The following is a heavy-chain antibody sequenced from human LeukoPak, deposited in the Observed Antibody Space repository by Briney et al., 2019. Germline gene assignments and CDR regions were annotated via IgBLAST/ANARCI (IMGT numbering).Heavy chain of an antibody. Sequence: ASVKVSCKASGYTFTGYYMHWVRQAPGQGLEWMGWINPNSGGTNYAQKFQGRVTMTRDTSISTAYMELSRLRSDDTAVYYCARAAGVQGVCFDYGGKEPLVTVPS. V-gene: IGHV1-2*02. CDR1: GYTFTGYY. J-gene: IGHJ4*02. CDR2: INPNSGGT. CDR3: ARAAGVQGVCFDY. D-gene: IGHD3-10*01.